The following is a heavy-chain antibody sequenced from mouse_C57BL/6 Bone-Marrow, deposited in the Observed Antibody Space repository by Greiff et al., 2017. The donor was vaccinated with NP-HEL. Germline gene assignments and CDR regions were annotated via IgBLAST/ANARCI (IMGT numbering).Heavy chain of an antibody. D-gene: IGHD2-1*01. V-gene: IGHV1-81*01. CDR1: GYTFTSYG. Sequence: QVQLQQSGAELARPGASVKLSCKASGYTFTSYGISWVKQRTGQGLEWIGEIYPRSGNTYYNEKFKGKATLTADKSSSTAYMELRSLTSEDSAVYFCARRRGNYEAWFAYWGQGTLVTVSA. CDR3: ARRRGNYEAWFAY. J-gene: IGHJ3*01. CDR2: IYPRSGNT.